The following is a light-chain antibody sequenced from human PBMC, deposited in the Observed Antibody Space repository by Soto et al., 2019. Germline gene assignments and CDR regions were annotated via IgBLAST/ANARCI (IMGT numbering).Light chain of an antibody. Sequence: QAVVTQPSSLSASPGASASLTCTLRSGINVASYRIYWYQQKPGSPPQFLLRYKSDSDYRQGSGDPSRFSGSKDASANAGILLISGLQSEDEADYYCVIWHNSTSVFGGGTKLTVL. CDR3: VIWHNSTSV. CDR2: YKSDSDY. J-gene: IGLJ2*01. CDR1: SGINVASYR. V-gene: IGLV5-45*03.